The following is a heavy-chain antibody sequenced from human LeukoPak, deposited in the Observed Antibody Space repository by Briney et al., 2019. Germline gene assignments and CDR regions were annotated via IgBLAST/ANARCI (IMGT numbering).Heavy chain of an antibody. J-gene: IGHJ3*02. CDR3: AREKILTDAFDI. CDR1: GGSISSSSYY. CDR2: IYYSGST. Sequence: SETLSLTCTVSGGSISSSSYYWGWIRQPPGKGLEWIGSIYYSGSTNYNPSLKSRVTISVDTSKNQFSLKLSSVTAADTAVYYCAREKILTDAFDIWGQGTMVTVSS. D-gene: IGHD2-8*01. V-gene: IGHV4-39*07.